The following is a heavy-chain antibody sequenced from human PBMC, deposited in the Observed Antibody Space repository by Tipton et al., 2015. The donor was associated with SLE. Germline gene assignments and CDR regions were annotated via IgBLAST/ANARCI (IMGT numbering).Heavy chain of an antibody. J-gene: IGHJ4*02. CDR1: GYTFTGYY. Sequence: QSGPEVKKPGASVKVSCKASGYTFTGYYMHWVRQAPGQGLEWMGWINPNSGGTNYAQKFQGRVTVTRDTSISTAYMELSSLRSDDTAVYYCARLHWPSTSYSDYWGQGTLVTVSS. CDR3: ARLHWPSTSYSDY. CDR2: INPNSGGT. V-gene: IGHV1-2*02. D-gene: IGHD2-8*02.